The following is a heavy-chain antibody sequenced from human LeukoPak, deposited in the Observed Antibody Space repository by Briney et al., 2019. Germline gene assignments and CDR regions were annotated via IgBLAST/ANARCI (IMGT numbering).Heavy chain of an antibody. Sequence: SQTLSLTCIVSGASISSGSYYWSWIRQAAGKGLEWIGRVYTSGSTNYNPSLKSRVNISLDTPKNQFSLKLISVTAADTAVYFCARLQWLSTPFFEYWGQGTLVTVSS. D-gene: IGHD6-19*01. V-gene: IGHV4-61*02. CDR2: VYTSGST. CDR1: GASISSGSYY. J-gene: IGHJ4*02. CDR3: ARLQWLSTPFFEY.